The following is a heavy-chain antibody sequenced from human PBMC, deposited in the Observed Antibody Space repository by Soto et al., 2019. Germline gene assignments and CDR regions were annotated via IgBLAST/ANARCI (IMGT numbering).Heavy chain of an antibody. Sequence: ASVKVSCKASGYTFGHFYITWVRQAPGQGLEWMGAISPHNRNTNYAEKFRGRVTMTTDTSTTTAYMELRSLRSDDTAVYYCARDEGGYDILTGYYKAHHFDQWGQGALVTVSS. CDR2: ISPHNRNT. CDR1: GYTFGHFY. D-gene: IGHD3-9*01. J-gene: IGHJ4*02. V-gene: IGHV1-18*01. CDR3: ARDEGGYDILTGYYKAHHFDQ.